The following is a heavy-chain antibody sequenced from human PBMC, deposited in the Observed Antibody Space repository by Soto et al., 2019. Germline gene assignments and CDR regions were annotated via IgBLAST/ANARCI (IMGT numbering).Heavy chain of an antibody. CDR2: IDGSSDYT. D-gene: IGHD2-8*01. V-gene: IGHV3-11*06. CDR1: GFLFTDYY. Sequence: SLRLSGTASGFLFTDYYMSWIRQPPGKGLEWLAYIDGSSDYTNSADSVKGRFTISRDNAKNSVFLQMNNLRADDTAVYYCARDLRFSSTNYFDFWGRGTLVTVSS. CDR3: ARDLRFSSTNYFDF. J-gene: IGHJ4*02.